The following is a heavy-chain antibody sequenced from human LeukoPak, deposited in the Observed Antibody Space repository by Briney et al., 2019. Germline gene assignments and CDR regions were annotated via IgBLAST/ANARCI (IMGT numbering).Heavy chain of an antibody. V-gene: IGHV4-59*12. Sequence: SETLSLTCTVSGGSISSYYWSWIRQPPGKGLEWIGYIYYSGSTNYNPSLKSRVTMSVDTSKNQFSLKLSSVTAADTAVYYCARDLGRLWFGELLANWFDPWGQGTLVTVSS. CDR3: ARDLGRLWFGELLANWFDP. D-gene: IGHD3-10*01. CDR1: GGSISSYY. J-gene: IGHJ5*02. CDR2: IYYSGST.